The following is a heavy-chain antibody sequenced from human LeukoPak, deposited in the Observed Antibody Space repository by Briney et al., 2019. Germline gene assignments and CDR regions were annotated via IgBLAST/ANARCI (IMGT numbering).Heavy chain of an antibody. Sequence: ASVRVSCEASGYTFTAYYIHWVRQAPGQGLEWMGWINPDTGGTSYAQKFQGRVTMTRDTSISTAYMELSRLRSDDTAVYYCARGDGIASMMTDSNDAYDIWGQGTMVTVSS. CDR1: GYTFTAYY. J-gene: IGHJ3*02. CDR3: ARGDGIASMMTDSNDAYDI. V-gene: IGHV1-2*02. D-gene: IGHD2-21*01. CDR2: INPDTGGT.